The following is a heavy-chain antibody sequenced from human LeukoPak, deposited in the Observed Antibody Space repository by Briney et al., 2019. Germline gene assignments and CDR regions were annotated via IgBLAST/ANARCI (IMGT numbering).Heavy chain of an antibody. D-gene: IGHD6-19*01. V-gene: IGHV3-11*01. Sequence: GGSLRLSCAASGFTFSDYYMSWIRQAPGKGLEWVSYISSSGSTIYYADSVEGRFTISRDNAKNSLYLQMNSLRAEDTAVYYCARVRIAVAGQENNYVDYWGQGTLVTVSS. CDR2: ISSSGSTI. CDR1: GFTFSDYY. CDR3: ARVRIAVAGQENNYVDY. J-gene: IGHJ4*02.